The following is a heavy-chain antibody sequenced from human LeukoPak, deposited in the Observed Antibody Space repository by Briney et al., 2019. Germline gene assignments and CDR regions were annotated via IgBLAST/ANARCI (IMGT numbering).Heavy chain of an antibody. Sequence: GGSLRLSCVASGLTFSSFAMPWVRQAPGKGLEWVAVLSHDDISEFYADSVKGRFTISRDNAKNSVYLQMNSLRVEDTAVYYCVNLGYSDGGQGTLVTVSS. V-gene: IGHV3-30*18. CDR1: GLTFSSFA. CDR3: VNLGYSD. J-gene: IGHJ4*02. D-gene: IGHD5-12*01. CDR2: LSHDDISE.